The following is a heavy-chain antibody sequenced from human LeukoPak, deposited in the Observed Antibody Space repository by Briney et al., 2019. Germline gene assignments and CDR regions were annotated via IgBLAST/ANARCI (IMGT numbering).Heavy chain of an antibody. D-gene: IGHD3-22*01. CDR1: GFTFTSYS. V-gene: IGHV3-21*01. Sequence: PGGSPRLSCAASGFTFTSYSMNWVRQAPGKGLEWLSSISSSGNYIYYADSVKGRFTISRDNARNSLYLQMNSLRAEDTAVYYCARGGRGTIIMIVVAALDYWGQGTLVTVSS. J-gene: IGHJ4*02. CDR3: ARGGRGTIIMIVVAALDY. CDR2: ISSSGNYI.